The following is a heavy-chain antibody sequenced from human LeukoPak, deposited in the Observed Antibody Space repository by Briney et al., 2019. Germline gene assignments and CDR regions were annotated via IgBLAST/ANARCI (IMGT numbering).Heavy chain of an antibody. D-gene: IGHD5-18*01. J-gene: IGHJ4*02. CDR3: AREAMYSYGNNFDY. Sequence: SETLSLTCTVSGGSISSSDFHWGWIRQPPGKGLEWIGYIYYSGSTNYNPSLKSRVTISVDTSKNQFSLKLSSVTAADTAVYHCAREAMYSYGNNFDYWGQGTLVTVSS. CDR2: IYYSGST. CDR1: GGSISSSDFH. V-gene: IGHV4-61*08.